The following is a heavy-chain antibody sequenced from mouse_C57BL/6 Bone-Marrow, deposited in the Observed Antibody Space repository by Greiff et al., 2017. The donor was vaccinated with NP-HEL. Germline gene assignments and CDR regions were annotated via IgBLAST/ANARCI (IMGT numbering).Heavy chain of an antibody. D-gene: IGHD2-3*01. CDR1: GFTFSSYA. J-gene: IGHJ1*03. V-gene: IGHV5-4*01. CDR3: ARDGGYSWYFDV. CDR2: ISDGGSYT. Sequence: EVQGVESGGGLVKPGGSLKLSCEASGFTFSSYAMSWVRQTPEKRLGWVATISDGGSYTYYPDNVKGRFTISRDNAKNNLYLQMSHLKSEDTAMYYCARDGGYSWYFDVWGTGTTVTVSS.